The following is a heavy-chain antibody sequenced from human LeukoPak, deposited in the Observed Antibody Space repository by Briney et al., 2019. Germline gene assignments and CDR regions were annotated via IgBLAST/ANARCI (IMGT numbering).Heavy chain of an antibody. D-gene: IGHD6-19*01. CDR1: GGSVGGYY. CDR3: ARRNPNSGWYRDDY. Sequence: SETLSLTRTVSGGSVGGYYWSWIRQPPGKGLEWIGYIYDSGSTKYNPSLTSRVTISVDTSKNQFSLQLTSVTAADTAMYYCARRNPNSGWYRDDYWGQGTLVTVSS. V-gene: IGHV4-59*08. CDR2: IYDSGST. J-gene: IGHJ4*02.